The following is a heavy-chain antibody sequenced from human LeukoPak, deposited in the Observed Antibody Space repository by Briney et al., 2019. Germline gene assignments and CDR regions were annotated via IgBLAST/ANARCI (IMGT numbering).Heavy chain of an antibody. J-gene: IGHJ4*02. CDR1: GFTFSSYA. V-gene: IGHV3-30*04. D-gene: IGHD4-11*01. Sequence: GGSLRLSCAASGFTFSSYAMHWVRQAPGKVLEWVAVISYDGSNKYYADSVKGRFTISRDNSKNTLYLQMNSLRAEDTAVYYCAKDRGATVTHSFDYWGQGTLVTVSS. CDR3: AKDRGATVTHSFDY. CDR2: ISYDGSNK.